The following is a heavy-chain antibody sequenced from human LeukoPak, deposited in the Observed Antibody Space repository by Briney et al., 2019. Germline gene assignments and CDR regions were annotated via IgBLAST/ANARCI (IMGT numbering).Heavy chain of an antibody. V-gene: IGHV3-23*01. CDR2: ST. Sequence: STFYAHPVKGRFTISRDNSKNTRYLQMNSLRAEDTAVYYCAKTYYSSRAHYYYYYYMDVWGKGTTVTISS. CDR3: AKTYYSSRAHYYYYYYMDV. D-gene: IGHD3-10*01. J-gene: IGHJ6*03.